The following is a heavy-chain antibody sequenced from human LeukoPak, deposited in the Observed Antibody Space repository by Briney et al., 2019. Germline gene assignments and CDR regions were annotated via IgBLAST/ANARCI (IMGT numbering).Heavy chain of an antibody. CDR3: ARRGSYSIHDC. D-gene: IGHD2-15*01. Sequence: AGGSLRLSCAASGFTFRSYWMSWVRQAPGKGLEWVANINQDGSEKNSVDSVKGRFSFSRDNAENSLYLQMNSLRADDTAVYYCARRGSYSIHDCWGQGTLVTVSS. CDR2: INQDGSEK. CDR1: GFTFRSYW. J-gene: IGHJ4*02. V-gene: IGHV3-7*03.